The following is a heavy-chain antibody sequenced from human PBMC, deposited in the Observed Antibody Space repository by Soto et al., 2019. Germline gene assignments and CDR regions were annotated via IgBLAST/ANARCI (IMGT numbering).Heavy chain of an antibody. CDR2: IIPIFGTA. V-gene: IGHV1-69*01. J-gene: IGHJ5*02. CDR3: ARAGILRGYCSSTSCYGGAWFDP. Sequence: QVQLVQSGAEVKKPGSSVKVSYKASGGTFSSYAISWVRQAPGQGLEWMGGIIPIFGTANYAQKFQGRVTITADESTSTAYMELSSLRSEDTAVYYCARAGILRGYCSSTSCYGGAWFDPWGQGTLVTVSS. CDR1: GGTFSSYA. D-gene: IGHD2-2*01.